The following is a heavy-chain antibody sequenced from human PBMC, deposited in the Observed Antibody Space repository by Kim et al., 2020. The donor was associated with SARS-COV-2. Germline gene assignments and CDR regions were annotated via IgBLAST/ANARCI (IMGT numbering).Heavy chain of an antibody. Sequence: GGSLRLSCTPSGFTFSSYSMHWVRQVPGKGLEWVACIWYHGSKQHNADSVKGRFTISRDNSNNMLYLQMNSLRAEDTAAYYCARDSSGGRCCFDYWGQGT. D-gene: IGHD2-15*01. J-gene: IGHJ4*02. CDR1: GFTFSSYS. CDR2: IWYHGSKQ. V-gene: IGHV3-33*01. CDR3: ARDSSGGRCCFDY.